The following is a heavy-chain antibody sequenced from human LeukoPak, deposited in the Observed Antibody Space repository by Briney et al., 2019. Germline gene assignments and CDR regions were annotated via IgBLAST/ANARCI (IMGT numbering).Heavy chain of an antibody. CDR1: GYTFNNYG. D-gene: IGHD2-8*01. J-gene: IGHJ4*02. CDR2: VTSYNGDT. Sequence: ASVKVSCKASGYTFNNYGISWVRQAPGQGLEWMGWVTSYNGDTNYAQKFQGRVTMTTDTSTSTVYMEVRGLRSDDMAVYYCARDSCTNGVCFSSPFDYWGQGTLVTVSS. V-gene: IGHV1-18*03. CDR3: ARDSCTNGVCFSSPFDY.